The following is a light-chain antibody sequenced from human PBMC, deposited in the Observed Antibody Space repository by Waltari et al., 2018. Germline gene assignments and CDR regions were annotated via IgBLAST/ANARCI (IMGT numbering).Light chain of an antibody. J-gene: IGLJ2*01. CDR2: QDT. Sequence: SFELTQPPSLPLSPGQTAPITCSAANLAAKYVFWYQQRPGQSPVLVIYQDTQRPSGIPERFSGSNSGNTATLTISGTQALDEADYYCQAWDSSTVVFGGGTKLTVL. V-gene: IGLV3-1*01. CDR3: QAWDSSTVV. CDR1: NLAAKY.